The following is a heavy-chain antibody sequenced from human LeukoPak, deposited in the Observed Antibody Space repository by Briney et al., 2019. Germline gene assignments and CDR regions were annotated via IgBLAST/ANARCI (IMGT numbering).Heavy chain of an antibody. CDR1: GGSTSSGSYY. CDR3: ARVHFWSGHNWFDP. V-gene: IGHV4-61*02. CDR2: IYTSGST. D-gene: IGHD3-3*02. Sequence: SETLSLTCTVSGGSTSSGSYYWSWIRQPAGKGLEWIGRIYTSGSTNYNPSLKSRVTISVDTSKNQFSLKLSSVTAADTAVYYCARVHFWSGHNWFDPWGQGTLVTVSS. J-gene: IGHJ5*02.